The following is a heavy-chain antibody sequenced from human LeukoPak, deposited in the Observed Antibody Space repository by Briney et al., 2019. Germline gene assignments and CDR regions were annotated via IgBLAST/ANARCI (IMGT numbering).Heavy chain of an antibody. CDR2: IYPGDSDT. CDR3: ARRQGTMVRGVSYWFDP. V-gene: IGHV5-51*01. D-gene: IGHD3-10*01. CDR1: GYTFTSYW. Sequence: GESLKISCKTSGYTFTSYWIAWARQMPGKGLEWMGIIYPGDSDTRYSPPFQGQVTISADKSISTAYLQWSSLKASDTAMYYCARRQGTMVRGVSYWFDPWGQGTLVTVSS. J-gene: IGHJ5*02.